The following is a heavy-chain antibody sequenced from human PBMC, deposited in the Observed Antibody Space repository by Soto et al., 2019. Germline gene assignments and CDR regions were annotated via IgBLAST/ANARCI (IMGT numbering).Heavy chain of an antibody. CDR2: IYYSGST. CDR3: ARVALFTAGLTEYFKH. Sequence: SETLSLTCTVSGGSISSGGYYWSWIRQHPGKGLEWIGYIYYSGSTYYNPSLKSRVTISVDTSKNQFSLKLSSVTAADTAVYYCARVALFTAGLTEYFKHLRQGTLVT. D-gene: IGHD2-21*01. CDR1: GGSISSGGYY. J-gene: IGHJ1*01. V-gene: IGHV4-31*03.